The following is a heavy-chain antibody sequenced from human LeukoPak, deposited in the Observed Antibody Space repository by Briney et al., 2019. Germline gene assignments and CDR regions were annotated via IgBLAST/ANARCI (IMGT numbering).Heavy chain of an antibody. Sequence: SDTLSLTCGVSGGSISSGSYSWSWIRQPPGKGLEWIGYMFYTGNTYYNPSLKSRVTISVDTSKNQFSLKVSSVTAADTAVYYCARGAGSTTSNDAFDIWGQGTMVTVSS. CDR1: GGSISSGSYS. D-gene: IGHD1-1*01. J-gene: IGHJ3*02. CDR3: ARGAGSTTSNDAFDI. CDR2: MFYTGNT. V-gene: IGHV4-30-4*07.